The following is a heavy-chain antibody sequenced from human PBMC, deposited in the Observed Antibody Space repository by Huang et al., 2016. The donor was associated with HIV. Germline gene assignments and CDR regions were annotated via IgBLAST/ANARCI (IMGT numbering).Heavy chain of an antibody. Sequence: VELLEAGGGVVQPGGSLILSCGTSGLILRNYGMHWVRQAHGKGLECVTFKKDDRKEEYYGDFVKGLLTVGRDKANNTVFLQMRRLRPDVTAIYYCVREDYYDSRGYHPGYFDYWGRGALVTVSS. J-gene: IGHJ4*02. V-gene: IGHV3-30*06. CDR3: VREDYYDSRGYHPGYFDY. CDR1: GLILRNYG. CDR2: KKDDRKEE. D-gene: IGHD3-22*01.